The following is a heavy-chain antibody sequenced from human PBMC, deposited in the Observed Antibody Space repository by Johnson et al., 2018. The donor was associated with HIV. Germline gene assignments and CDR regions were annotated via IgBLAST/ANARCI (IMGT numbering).Heavy chain of an antibody. D-gene: IGHD5-24*01. CDR1: GFTVSSNY. Sequence: VQLVESGGGLVQPGGSLRLSCAASGFTVSSNYMSWVRQAPGKGLEWVSVIYSGGSTYYADSVKGRFTISRDNSKNTLYLQMNSLRVEDTAVYYCARDRAVPDDGYNDYAFDIWGQGTMVTVSS. V-gene: IGHV3-66*01. CDR2: IYSGGST. J-gene: IGHJ3*02. CDR3: ARDRAVPDDGYNDYAFDI.